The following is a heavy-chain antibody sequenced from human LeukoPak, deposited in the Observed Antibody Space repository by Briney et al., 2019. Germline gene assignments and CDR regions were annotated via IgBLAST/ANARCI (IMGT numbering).Heavy chain of an antibody. CDR1: VGSISSYY. D-gene: IGHD3-3*01. J-gene: IGHJ3*02. CDR2: IYYSGST. V-gene: IGHV4-59*01. CDR3: ARPRGVVDAFDI. Sequence: SETLSLTCTVSVGSISSYYWSWIRQPPGKGREWIGYIYYSGSTNYNPSLKSRVTISVDTSKNQFSLKLSSVTAADTAVYYCARPRGVVDAFDIWGEGTMVTVSS.